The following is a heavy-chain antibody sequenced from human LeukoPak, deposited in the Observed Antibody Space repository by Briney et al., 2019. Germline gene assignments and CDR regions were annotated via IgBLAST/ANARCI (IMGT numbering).Heavy chain of an antibody. J-gene: IGHJ4*02. CDR3: AKSITMVRGVMDY. D-gene: IGHD3-10*01. CDR2: ISGSGGST. CDR1: GFTFSDYY. V-gene: IGHV3-23*01. Sequence: GGSLRLSCAASGFTFSDYYMSWIRQAPGKGLEWVSAISGSGGSTYYADSVKGRFTISRDNSKNTLYLQMNSLRAEDTAVYYCAKSITMVRGVMDYWGQGTLVTVSS.